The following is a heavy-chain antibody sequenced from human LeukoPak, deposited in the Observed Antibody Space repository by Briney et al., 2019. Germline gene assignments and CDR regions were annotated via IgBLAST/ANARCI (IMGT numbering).Heavy chain of an antibody. CDR1: GFTVSSDY. CDR3: ARERTLYVSGSGYGMDV. CDR2: VYSGGNT. D-gene: IGHD3-10*01. Sequence: PGGSLRLSCTASGFTVSSDYMSWVRQAPGKGLEWVSVVYSGGNTYYADSVKGRFTISRDSSKNTLYLEMSSLRAEDTAVYFCARERTLYVSGSGYGMDVWGQGTTVTVSS. V-gene: IGHV3-66*01. J-gene: IGHJ6*02.